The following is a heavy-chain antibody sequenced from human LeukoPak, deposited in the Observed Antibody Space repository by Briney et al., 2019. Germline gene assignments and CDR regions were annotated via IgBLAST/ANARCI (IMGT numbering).Heavy chain of an antibody. J-gene: IGHJ3*02. Sequence: RGSLRLSCAASGVSFAVNDMCWGRHPPGKGLGWGSAVNGNGGSTVYADSLKGRFSVSRDNAKNSLYLQMNSLRAEDTALYYCARVGGWEGLLATFDIWGQGTMVTVSS. CDR3: ARVGGWEGLLATFDI. V-gene: IGHV3-20*04. D-gene: IGHD1-26*01. CDR1: GVSFAVND. CDR2: VNGNGGST.